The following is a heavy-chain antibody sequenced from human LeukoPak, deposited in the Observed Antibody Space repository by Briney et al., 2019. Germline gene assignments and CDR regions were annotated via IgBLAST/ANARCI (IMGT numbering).Heavy chain of an antibody. CDR1: GGSISSYY. CDR3: ARDAYSSGFFFDY. V-gene: IGHV4-59*01. CDR2: IYYSGST. J-gene: IGHJ4*02. D-gene: IGHD6-19*01. Sequence: SETLSLTCTVSGGSISSYYWSWIRQPPGKGLEWMGYIYYSGSTNYNPSLKSRVTISVDTSKNQFSLKLSSVTAADTAVYYCARDAYSSGFFFDYWGQGTLVTVSS.